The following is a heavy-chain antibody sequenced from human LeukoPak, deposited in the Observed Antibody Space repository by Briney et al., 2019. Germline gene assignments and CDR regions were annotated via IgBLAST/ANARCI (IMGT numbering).Heavy chain of an antibody. V-gene: IGHV3-30*04. CDR3: ARDLVYSSGWFAGELDH. D-gene: IGHD6-19*01. CDR1: GFAFSSDA. J-gene: IGHJ4*02. Sequence: GGSLRLSCSASGFAFSSDAMHWVRQAPGRSLEWLAVISYDGSNADHAESVRGRFTISRDNSKNTLFLQMNSLRPEDTAVYYCARDLVYSSGWFAGELDHWGLGTLVIVSS. CDR2: ISYDGSNA.